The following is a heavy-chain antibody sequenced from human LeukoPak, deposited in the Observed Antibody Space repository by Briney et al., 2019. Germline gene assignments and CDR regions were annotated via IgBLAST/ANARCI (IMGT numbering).Heavy chain of an antibody. Sequence: ASVKVSCKASGGTFSSYAISWVRQAPGQGLERMGGIIPIFGTANYAQKFQGRVTITADESTSTAYMELSSLRSEDTAVYYCARGNTDHAFDIWGQGTMVTVSS. CDR2: IIPIFGTA. V-gene: IGHV1-69*13. CDR3: ARGNTDHAFDI. J-gene: IGHJ3*02. D-gene: IGHD5-18*01. CDR1: GGTFSSYA.